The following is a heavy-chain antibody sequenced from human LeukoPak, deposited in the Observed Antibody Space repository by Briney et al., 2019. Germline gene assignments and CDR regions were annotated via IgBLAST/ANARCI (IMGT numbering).Heavy chain of an antibody. Sequence: SETLSLTCTVSGGSITSSSYYWGWIRQPPGKGLEWIGNIYYTGSTYDNPSLKSRVTISVDTSKNQFSLKLSSVTAADTAVYYCARGAYYYDSSGKPPGWYFDYWGQGTLVTVSS. CDR1: GGSITSSSYY. CDR3: ARGAYYYDSSGKPPGWYFDY. V-gene: IGHV4-39*07. D-gene: IGHD3-22*01. CDR2: IYYTGST. J-gene: IGHJ4*02.